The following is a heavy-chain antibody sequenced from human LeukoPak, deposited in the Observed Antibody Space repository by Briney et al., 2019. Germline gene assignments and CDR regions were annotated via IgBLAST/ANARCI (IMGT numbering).Heavy chain of an antibody. CDR1: GYTFSGYG. D-gene: IGHD3-10*01. Sequence: ASVKVSCKTSGYTFSGYGISWVRQAPGQGLEWMGWINIYHDKTNYTQKFQGRVTMTTDTSTRTAYMELRSLRSDDTAAYYCARTLYYYGSGTYDPALLEYWGQGTLVTVSS. V-gene: IGHV1-18*01. CDR3: ARTLYYYGSGTYDPALLEY. CDR2: INIYHDKT. J-gene: IGHJ4*02.